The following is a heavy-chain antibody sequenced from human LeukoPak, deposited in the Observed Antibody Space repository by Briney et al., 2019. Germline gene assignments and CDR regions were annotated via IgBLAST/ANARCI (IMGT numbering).Heavy chain of an antibody. Sequence: ASVKVSCKPSGYTFTSYGMHWVRQAPGQRLEWMGWINGGNGDAKYSQKFQGRVTIIRDTSASTGYMELSSLRSEDTAVYYCARESKRYSSGWYLDYWGQGTLVTVSS. CDR1: GYTFTSYG. J-gene: IGHJ4*02. CDR2: INGGNGDA. D-gene: IGHD6-19*01. V-gene: IGHV1-3*01. CDR3: ARESKRYSSGWYLDY.